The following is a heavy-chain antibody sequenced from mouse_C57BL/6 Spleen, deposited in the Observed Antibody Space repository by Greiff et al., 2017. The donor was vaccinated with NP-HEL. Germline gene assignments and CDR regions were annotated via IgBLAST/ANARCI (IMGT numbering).Heavy chain of an antibody. V-gene: IGHV5-17*01. Sequence: EVQLVESGGGLVKPGASLKLSCAASGFTFSDYGMHWVRQAPEQGLEWVAYISRGSSTIYYADTVKGRVTISRDKAKNTLFMQMTSLRSEDTAMYYCARPDGYYVYFDYWGQGTTLTVSS. D-gene: IGHD2-3*01. CDR1: GFTFSDYG. CDR2: ISRGSSTI. J-gene: IGHJ2*01. CDR3: ARPDGYYVYFDY.